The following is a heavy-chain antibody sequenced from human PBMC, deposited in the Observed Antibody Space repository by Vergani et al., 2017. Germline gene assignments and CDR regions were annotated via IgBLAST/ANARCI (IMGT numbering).Heavy chain of an antibody. Sequence: EVQLVESGGGLVQPGGSLRLSCAASGFTFSTYWMSWVRQAPGKGLEWVANIKQDGSEKSYVDSVKGRFTISRDNAKNSLYLQMNSLRAEDTAVYYCARDSRLGMVVAATVFDYWPGNPGHRLL. CDR2: IKQDGSEK. CDR1: GFTFSTYW. CDR3: ARDSRLGMVVAATVFDY. J-gene: IGHJ4*02. D-gene: IGHD2-15*01. V-gene: IGHV3-7*01.